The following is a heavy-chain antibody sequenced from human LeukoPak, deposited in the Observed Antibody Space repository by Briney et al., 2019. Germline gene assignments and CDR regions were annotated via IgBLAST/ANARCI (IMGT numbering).Heavy chain of an antibody. CDR1: GGSIRSNNHY. CDR3: ARVGLIVALPTSFDP. V-gene: IGHV4-39*07. CDR2: IYFNGNI. Sequence: PSETLSLTCAVSGGSIRSNNHYWGWIRQPPGKGLEWIGNIYFNGNIAYNPSLQSRVTISVDTSKNQFSLRLNSVTSADTAMYYCARVGLIVALPTSFDPWGQGTLVTVSS. D-gene: IGHD5-12*01. J-gene: IGHJ5*02.